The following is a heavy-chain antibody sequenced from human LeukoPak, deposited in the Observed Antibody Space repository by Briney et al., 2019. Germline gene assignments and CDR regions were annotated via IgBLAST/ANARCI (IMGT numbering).Heavy chain of an antibody. Sequence: ASVKVSCKASGGTFSSYAISWVRQAPGQGLEWMGGIIPIFGTANYAQKFQGRVTITADKSTSTAYMELSSLRSEDTAVYYCASFQWLRYFDFWGQGTLVTVSS. J-gene: IGHJ4*02. V-gene: IGHV1-69*06. CDR1: GGTFSSYA. CDR3: ASFQWLRYFDF. CDR2: IIPIFGTA. D-gene: IGHD5-12*01.